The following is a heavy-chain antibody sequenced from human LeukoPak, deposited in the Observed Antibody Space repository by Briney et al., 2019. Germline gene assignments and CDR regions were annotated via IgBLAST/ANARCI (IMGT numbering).Heavy chain of an antibody. Sequence: EASVKASCKASGYSFTDHYLHWLRQAPGQGLEWMAWIHPKTGVTNYAERFQGRLSLTRDTSISTLYMELNSLTSDDTAVYYYARDHNWGPDYWGQGTLVSVSS. CDR3: ARDHNWGPDY. V-gene: IGHV1-2*02. CDR1: GYSFTDHY. J-gene: IGHJ4*02. CDR2: IHPKTGVT. D-gene: IGHD7-27*01.